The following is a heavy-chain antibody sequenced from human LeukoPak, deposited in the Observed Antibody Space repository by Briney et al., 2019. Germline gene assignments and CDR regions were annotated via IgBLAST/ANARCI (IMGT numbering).Heavy chain of an antibody. CDR1: GGSVSGDPYY. V-gene: IGHV4-61*01. J-gene: IGHJ3*02. CDR2: ISYSGSI. Sequence: SETLSLTCTVSGGSVSGDPYYWSWIRQPPGKGPEWIGHISYSGSINSNPSLKSRVTASIDTSKNQFSLKLSSVTAADTAVYYCARYCTGANCYSNRGAFGIWGRGTMVTVSS. CDR3: ARYCTGANCYSNRGAFGI. D-gene: IGHD2-15*01.